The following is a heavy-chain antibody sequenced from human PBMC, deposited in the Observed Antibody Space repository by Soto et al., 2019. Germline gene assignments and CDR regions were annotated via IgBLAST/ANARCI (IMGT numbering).Heavy chain of an antibody. Sequence: QGQLVQSGNEVKKPGASVKVSCKTSGYTFSSYGITWVRQAPGQGLEWVGWISGHSVNTNYSQKVQDRVTMTTDPSTSTGYLELRSLRSDDTAVYYCARGPFDFWGQGTLVTVSS. CDR3: ARGPFDF. V-gene: IGHV1-18*01. CDR1: GYTFSSYG. J-gene: IGHJ4*02. CDR2: ISGHSVNT.